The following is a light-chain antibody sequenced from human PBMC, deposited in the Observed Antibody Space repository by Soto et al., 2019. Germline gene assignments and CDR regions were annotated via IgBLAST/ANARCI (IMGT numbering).Light chain of an antibody. J-gene: IGKJ4*01. CDR3: QKYYSAPFT. V-gene: IGKV1-27*01. CDR1: QDVRSY. CDR2: TAS. Sequence: DIPMTQSPSSLSASVGDRVTITCRASQDVRSYLAWYQQKPGKIPKLLIYTASTLQSGVPSRFSGSGSGTNFILTISNLQPEDVASDYCQKYYSAPFTFGGGTRVEI.